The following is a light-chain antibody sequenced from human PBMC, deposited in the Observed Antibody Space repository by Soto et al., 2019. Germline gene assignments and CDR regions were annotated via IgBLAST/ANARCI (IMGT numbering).Light chain of an antibody. CDR3: CSYAGTSGFAYV. V-gene: IGLV2-23*03. Sequence: QSVLTQPASVSGSPRQSITISCTGTSSDVGSYNLVSWYQQHPGKAPKLMIYEGSKRPSGVSDRFSGSKSGNTASLTISGLQAEDEADYYCCSYAGTSGFAYVFGTGTKVTVL. J-gene: IGLJ1*01. CDR1: SSDVGSYNL. CDR2: EGS.